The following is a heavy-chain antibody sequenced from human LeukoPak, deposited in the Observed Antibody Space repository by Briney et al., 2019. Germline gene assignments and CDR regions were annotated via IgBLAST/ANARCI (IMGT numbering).Heavy chain of an antibody. D-gene: IGHD2-2*01. CDR3: ATICSTSCYGYYMDV. Sequence: GGSLRLSCAASGFLFSSYWMSWVRQAPGKGLEWVANIKHDGSDKYYVDSVTGRFTISRDNAKNSLSLQMNSLRVEDTAVYYCATICSTSCYGYYMDVWGKGTTVTVSS. CDR1: GFLFSSYW. V-gene: IGHV3-7*01. CDR2: IKHDGSDK. J-gene: IGHJ6*03.